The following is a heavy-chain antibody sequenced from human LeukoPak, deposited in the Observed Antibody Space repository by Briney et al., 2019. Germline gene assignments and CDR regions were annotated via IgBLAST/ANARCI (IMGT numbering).Heavy chain of an antibody. V-gene: IGHV4-4*02. D-gene: IGHD5-18*01. CDR3: ARDLGYGRGFDY. Sequence: PSETLSLTCAVSGGSISSGNWWSWVRQPPGKGLEWIGQIYHSGSTNYNPSLKSRVTISVEKSKNQFSLNLTSVTAADTAVYYCARDLGYGRGFDYWGQGSLVTVSS. J-gene: IGHJ4*02. CDR1: GGSISSGNW. CDR2: IYHSGST.